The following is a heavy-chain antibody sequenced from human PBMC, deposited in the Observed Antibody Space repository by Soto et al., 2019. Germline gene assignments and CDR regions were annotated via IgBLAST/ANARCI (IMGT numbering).Heavy chain of an antibody. V-gene: IGHV2-26*01. J-gene: IGHJ5*02. Sequence: QVTLKKSCPVLVKPTETLTLTFTVSGFSLSNARMGLNWIRHPPANALDLLAHISSNAGKSSSTSLKSRLTISTNTSNSPVVLTMTSLEPVDTATYYCARFLGYCICCSCYPNWFDPWCQGTLVTVS. CDR3: ARFLGYCICCSCYPNWFDP. CDR1: GFSLSNARMG. CDR2: ISSNAGK. D-gene: IGHD2-15*01.